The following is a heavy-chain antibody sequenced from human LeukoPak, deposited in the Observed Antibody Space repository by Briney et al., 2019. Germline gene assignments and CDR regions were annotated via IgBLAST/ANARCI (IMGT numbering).Heavy chain of an antibody. J-gene: IGHJ3*02. CDR3: TRPAPPGGIVYGFHI. V-gene: IGHV3-30*03. CDR2: ILYDGNYR. D-gene: IGHD3-16*02. CDR1: GFIFTTYA. Sequence: GGSLRLSCAPSGFIFTTYAMHWVPRAPDKGLEWVGLILYDGNYRNYAESLEGRFTISRDNYKNTLYLQINSLGAEDTAVYYCTRPAPPGGIVYGFHIWGQGTMVTVSS.